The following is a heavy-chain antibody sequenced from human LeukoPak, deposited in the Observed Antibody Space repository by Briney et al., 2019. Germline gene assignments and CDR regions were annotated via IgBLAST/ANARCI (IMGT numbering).Heavy chain of an antibody. CDR1: GFTFSSYA. D-gene: IGHD3-22*01. CDR3: AKVPDYYASSGYYFDY. CDR2: ISGSAGST. Sequence: GGSLRLSCAASGFTFSSYAMSWVRQALGKGLEWVSAISGSAGSTYYADSVKGRFTISRDNSKNTLYLQMNSLRAEDTAVYYCAKVPDYYASSGYYFDYWGQGTLVTVSS. V-gene: IGHV3-23*01. J-gene: IGHJ4*02.